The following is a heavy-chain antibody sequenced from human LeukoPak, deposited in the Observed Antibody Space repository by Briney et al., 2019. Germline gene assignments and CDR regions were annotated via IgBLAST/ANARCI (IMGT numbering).Heavy chain of an antibody. CDR1: GFIFSNYA. J-gene: IGHJ4*02. V-gene: IGHV3-21*01. Sequence: GGSLRLSCATSGFIFSNYAMNWVRQAPGKGLEWVSSISSSSSYIHYADSVKGRFTISRDNAKNSLYLQMNSLRAEDTAVYYCARDGAAAGTEFDYWGQGTLVTVSS. CDR3: ARDGAAAGTEFDY. D-gene: IGHD6-13*01. CDR2: ISSSSSYI.